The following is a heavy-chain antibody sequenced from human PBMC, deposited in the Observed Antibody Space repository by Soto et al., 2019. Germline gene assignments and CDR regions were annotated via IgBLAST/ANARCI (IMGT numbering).Heavy chain of an antibody. CDR1: GFMFSAYW. D-gene: IGHD3-22*01. J-gene: IGHJ5*02. Sequence: EVQLVESGGGLVQPGGSLRLSCAASGFMFSAYWMSWVRQAPGKGLEWVANIHGDGGKIYYVDSVKGRFTISRDNAKRSLYLQMKSLRAEDTAVYYCARSPLDHYDSGGHYITPYWFDPWGQGTLVTVSS. CDR3: ARSPLDHYDSGGHYITPYWFDP. V-gene: IGHV3-7*01. CDR2: IHGDGGKI.